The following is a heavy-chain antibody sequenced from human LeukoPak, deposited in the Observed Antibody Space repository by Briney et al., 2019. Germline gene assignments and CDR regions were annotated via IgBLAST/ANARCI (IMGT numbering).Heavy chain of an antibody. D-gene: IGHD6-13*01. CDR1: GYTFTSYY. Sequence: ASVKVSCKASGYTFTSYYMHWVRQAPGQGLEWMGIISPSGGSTSYAQKFQGRVTMTRDTSTSTVYMELSSLRSDDTAFYYCARAPMGAAALYWGQGTLVTVSS. J-gene: IGHJ4*02. CDR2: ISPSGGST. CDR3: ARAPMGAAALY. V-gene: IGHV1-46*01.